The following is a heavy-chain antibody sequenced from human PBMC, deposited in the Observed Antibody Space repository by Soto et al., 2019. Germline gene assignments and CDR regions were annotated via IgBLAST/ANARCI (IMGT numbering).Heavy chain of an antibody. CDR2: INPSGGST. Sequence: ASVKVSCKASGYSFTSDYMRWVLQTTEQGLEWMGIINPSGGSTSYAQKFQGRVTMTRDTSTSTVYMELSSLRSEDTVLYYCVIVPAAMPHDAFDIWGKGTMVTVSS. CDR1: GYSFTSDY. V-gene: IGHV1-46*01. CDR3: VIVPAAMPHDAFDI. J-gene: IGHJ3*02. D-gene: IGHD2-2*01.